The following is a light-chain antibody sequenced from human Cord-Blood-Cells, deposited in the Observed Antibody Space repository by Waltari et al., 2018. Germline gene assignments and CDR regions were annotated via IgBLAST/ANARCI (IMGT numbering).Light chain of an antibody. Sequence: DIQLTQSPSFLSASVGDRVTITCRASQGISSYLAWYQQKPGKAPKLLLYAASTLQSGVPSRFSGSGSGTEFTLTISSLQPEDFATYYCQQLNSFGGGTKVEIK. J-gene: IGKJ4*01. CDR1: QGISSY. V-gene: IGKV1-9*01. CDR3: QQLNS. CDR2: AAS.